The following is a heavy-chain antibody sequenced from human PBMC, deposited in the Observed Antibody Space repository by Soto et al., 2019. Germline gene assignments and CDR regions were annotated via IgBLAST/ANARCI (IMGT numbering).Heavy chain of an antibody. CDR2: INPSGGST. Sequence: EASVKVSCKASGYTFTSYYMHWVRQAPGQGLEWMGIINPSGGSTSYAQKFQGRVTMTRDTSTSTVYMELSSLRSEDTAVYYCARDLKMGIAAPDAFDIWGQGTMVTVSS. V-gene: IGHV1-46*01. CDR1: GYTFTSYY. CDR3: ARDLKMGIAAPDAFDI. J-gene: IGHJ3*02. D-gene: IGHD6-13*01.